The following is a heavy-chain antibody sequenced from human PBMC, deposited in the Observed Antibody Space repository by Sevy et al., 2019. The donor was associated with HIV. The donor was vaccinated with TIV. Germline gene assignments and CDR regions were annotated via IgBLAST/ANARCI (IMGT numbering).Heavy chain of an antibody. CDR1: GFTFSSYG. Sequence: GESLKISCAASGFTFSSYGMHWVRQAPGKGLEWVAFIRYDGSNKYYADSVKGRFTISRDNSKNTMYLQMNSLRAEDTAVYYCAKEYYDFWSGYSVYYYYYYGMDVWGQGTTVTVSS. J-gene: IGHJ6*02. CDR2: IRYDGSNK. V-gene: IGHV3-30*02. CDR3: AKEYYDFWSGYSVYYYYYYGMDV. D-gene: IGHD3-3*01.